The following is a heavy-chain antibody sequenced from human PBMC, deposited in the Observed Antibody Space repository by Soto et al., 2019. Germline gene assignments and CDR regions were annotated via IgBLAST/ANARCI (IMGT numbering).Heavy chain of an antibody. V-gene: IGHV5-51*01. CDR2: IYPGDSNT. J-gene: IGHJ4*02. CDR1: GDSFTTYW. D-gene: IGHD2-2*02. Sequence: PGESLKISCRVSGDSFTTYWIAWVRQMPGKGLEWMGIIYPGDSNTRYSPSFQGQVTISADKSISTAYLQWSSLKASDTAMYYCARQGYCSNTACYTVDYWGQGTLVTVSS. CDR3: ARQGYCSNTACYTVDY.